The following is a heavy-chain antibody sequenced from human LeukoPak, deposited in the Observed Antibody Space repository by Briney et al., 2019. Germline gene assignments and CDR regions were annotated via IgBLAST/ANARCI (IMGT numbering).Heavy chain of an antibody. V-gene: IGHV3-23*01. D-gene: IGHD5-12*01. J-gene: IGHJ4*02. CDR3: AIVYSGYDYAFDY. CDR1: EFDFSSHA. CDR2: ISISGSKT. Sequence: GGSLRLSCAASEFDFSSHAMTWVRQAPGKGLEWVSAISISGSKTYYADSVKGRFTISRDNSKNTLYLQMNSLRAEDTAVYYCAIVYSGYDYAFDYWGQGTLVTVSS.